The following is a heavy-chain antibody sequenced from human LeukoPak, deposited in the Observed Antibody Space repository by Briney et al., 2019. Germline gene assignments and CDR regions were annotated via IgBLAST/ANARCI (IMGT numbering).Heavy chain of an antibody. CDR1: GDSIRSSSYY. CDR2: IFYSGST. V-gene: IGHV4-39*07. D-gene: IGHD3-10*01. CDR3: ARDLLWFGESVIDY. Sequence: SETLSLTCNVSGDSIRSSSYYWGWIRQPPGKGLEWIGSIFYSGSTYYNPSLKSRVTISVDTSKNQFSLKLSSVTAADTAVYYCARDLLWFGESVIDYWGQGTLVTVSS. J-gene: IGHJ4*02.